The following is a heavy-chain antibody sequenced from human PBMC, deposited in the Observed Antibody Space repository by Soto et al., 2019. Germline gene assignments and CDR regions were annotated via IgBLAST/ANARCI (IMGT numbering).Heavy chain of an antibody. V-gene: IGHV3-30-3*01. Sequence: PGGSLRLSCAASGFTFSSYAMHWVRQAPGKGLEWVAVISYDGSNKYYADSVKGRFTISRDNSKTLYLQMNSLRAEDTAVYYCVRDTSPYSSGWHNRHSDYWGQGTLVTVSS. D-gene: IGHD6-19*01. CDR1: GFTFSSYA. CDR2: ISYDGSNK. J-gene: IGHJ4*02. CDR3: VRDTSPYSSGWHNRHSDY.